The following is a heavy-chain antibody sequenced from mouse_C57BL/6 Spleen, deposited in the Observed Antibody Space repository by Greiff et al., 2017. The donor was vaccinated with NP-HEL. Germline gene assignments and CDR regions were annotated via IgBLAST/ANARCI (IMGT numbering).Heavy chain of an antibody. CDR1: GYTFTSYW. J-gene: IGHJ4*01. V-gene: IGHV1-55*01. Sequence: VQLQQSGAELVKPGASVKMSCKASGYTFTSYWITWVKQRPGQGLEWIGDIYPGSGSTNYNEKFKSKATLTVDTSSSTAYMQLSSLSSEDSAVYYGASAGNYVRYSMDYWGQGTSVTVSS. D-gene: IGHD2-1*01. CDR3: ASAGNYVRYSMDY. CDR2: IYPGSGST.